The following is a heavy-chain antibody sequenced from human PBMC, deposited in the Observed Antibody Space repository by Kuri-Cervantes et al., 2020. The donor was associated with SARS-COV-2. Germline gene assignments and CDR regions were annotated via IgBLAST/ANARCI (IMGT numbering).Heavy chain of an antibody. CDR1: EFTFSSYA. J-gene: IGHJ4*02. CDR3: ARGKYADYFPTDY. V-gene: IGHV3-13*01. Sequence: LSLTCAASEFTFSSYAMHWVRQGTGKGLEWVSAIGTAGDTFYAGSVKGRFTISRENAKNSLYLQMNSLRVGDTAVYYCARGKYADYFPTDYWGQGTLVTVSS. CDR2: IGTAGDT. D-gene: IGHD4-17*01.